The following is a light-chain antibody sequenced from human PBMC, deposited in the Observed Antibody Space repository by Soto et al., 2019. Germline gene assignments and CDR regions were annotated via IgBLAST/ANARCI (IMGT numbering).Light chain of an antibody. Sequence: EIVLTQSPGTLSLSPGERATLSCRASQSVSSSYLAWYQQKPGQAPRLLIYGASSRATGIPARFSGSGSGTEFTLTISSLQSEDFAVYYCQQSNNWRITFGRGTRLEIK. CDR1: QSVSSSY. J-gene: IGKJ5*01. CDR3: QQSNNWRIT. CDR2: GAS. V-gene: IGKV3D-20*02.